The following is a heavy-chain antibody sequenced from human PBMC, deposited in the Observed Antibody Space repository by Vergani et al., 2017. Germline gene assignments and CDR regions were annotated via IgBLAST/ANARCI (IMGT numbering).Heavy chain of an antibody. CDR3: ARASDAAAGIRY. CDR1: GGTFSSCT. CDR2: IIPILGIA. Sequence: QVQLVQSGAEVKKPGSSVKVSCKASGGTFSSCTISWVRQAPGQGLEWMGRIIPILGIANYAQKFQGRVTITADKSTSTAYMELSSLRSEDTAVYYCARASDAAAGIRYWGQGTLVTVSS. D-gene: IGHD6-13*01. J-gene: IGHJ4*02. V-gene: IGHV1-69*02.